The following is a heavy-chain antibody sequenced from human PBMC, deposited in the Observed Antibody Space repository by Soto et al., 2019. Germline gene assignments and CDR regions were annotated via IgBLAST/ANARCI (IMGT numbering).Heavy chain of an antibody. Sequence: GGSLRLSWAASGFTFSSYGMHWVRQAPGKGLEWVAVISYDGSNKYYADSVKGRFTISRDNSKNTLYLQMNSLRAEDTAVYYCAKVITGTFYYFDYWGQGTLVTVSS. J-gene: IGHJ4*02. CDR2: ISYDGSNK. CDR1: GFTFSSYG. V-gene: IGHV3-30*18. CDR3: AKVITGTFYYFDY. D-gene: IGHD1-7*01.